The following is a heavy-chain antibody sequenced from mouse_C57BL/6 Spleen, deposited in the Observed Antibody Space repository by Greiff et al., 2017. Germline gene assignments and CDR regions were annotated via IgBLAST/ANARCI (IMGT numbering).Heavy chain of an antibody. CDR3: ARGGVTTFLDYCSFDV. Sequence: EVQLQQSGPELVKPGASVKIPCKASGYTFTDYNMDWVKQSHGKSLEWIGDINPNNGGTIYNQKFKGKATLTVDKSSSTAYMELRSLTSEDTAVYYCARGGVTTFLDYCSFDVWGTGTTVTVSS. CDR1: GYTFTDYN. D-gene: IGHD2-2*01. J-gene: IGHJ1*03. V-gene: IGHV1-18*01. CDR2: INPNNGGT.